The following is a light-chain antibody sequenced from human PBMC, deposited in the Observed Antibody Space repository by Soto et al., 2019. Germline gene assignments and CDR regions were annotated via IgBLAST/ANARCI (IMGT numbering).Light chain of an antibody. CDR3: QHYDSLPVT. J-gene: IGKJ2*01. CDR1: QDIHAY. V-gene: IGKV1-33*01. CDR2: DAS. Sequence: DIQMTQSPSSLSATIGDRVTITCQASQDIHAYLSWFQQKPGKAPKLLIYDASKLQTGVPSRFSGSGSGTDFTFTISSLQPEDIATYYCQHYDSLPVTFGQGTKLEIK.